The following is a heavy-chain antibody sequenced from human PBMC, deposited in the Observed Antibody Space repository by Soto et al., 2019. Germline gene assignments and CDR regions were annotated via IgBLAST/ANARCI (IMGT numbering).Heavy chain of an antibody. CDR3: ATNVYGSSSLPTWHYGMDV. CDR2: IDPSDSYT. V-gene: IGHV5-10-1*01. CDR1: GYSFTSYW. D-gene: IGHD6-13*01. J-gene: IGHJ6*02. Sequence: GESLKISCKGSGYSFTSYWISWVRQMPGKGLEWMGRIDPSDSYTNYSPSFQGHVTISADKSISTAYLQWSSLKASDTAMYYCATNVYGSSSLPTWHYGMDVWGQGTTVTVSS.